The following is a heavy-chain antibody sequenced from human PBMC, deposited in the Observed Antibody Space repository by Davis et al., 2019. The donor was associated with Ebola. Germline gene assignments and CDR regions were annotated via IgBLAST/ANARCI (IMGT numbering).Heavy chain of an antibody. CDR1: GFSFNSYG. D-gene: IGHD1-14*01. CDR2: IWYDGSRE. CDR3: ARDPAIGQPLPTFDV. Sequence: GESLKISCAASGFSFNSYGMHWVRQAPGKGLEWLAVIWYDGSREYIADSMKGRFSISRDNSRNTLFLQVSSLRVEDTAVYYCARDPAIGQPLPTFDVWGQGTTVTVAS. V-gene: IGHV3-33*01. J-gene: IGHJ3*01.